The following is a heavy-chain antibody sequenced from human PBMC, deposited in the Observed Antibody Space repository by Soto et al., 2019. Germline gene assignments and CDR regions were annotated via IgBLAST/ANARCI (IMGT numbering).Heavy chain of an antibody. J-gene: IGHJ4*02. CDR3: AHIVVAGLGYYFDY. V-gene: IGHV2-5*02. D-gene: IGHD6-19*01. CDR1: GFSLSSTRMA. CDR2: IYWDDDK. Sequence: QITLKESGPTLVKPTQTLTLTCTFSGFSLSSTRMAVGWIRQPPGKALEWLALIYWDDDKRYSPFLKSRLTTTKDTSKNQVVLTRSNMDPVDTARYYWAHIVVAGLGYYFDYWGQGTLVTVSS.